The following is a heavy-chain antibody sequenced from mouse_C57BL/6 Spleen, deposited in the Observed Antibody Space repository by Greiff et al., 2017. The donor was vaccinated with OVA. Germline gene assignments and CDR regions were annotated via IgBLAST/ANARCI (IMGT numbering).Heavy chain of an antibody. CDR2: ISYDGSN. CDR3: ARDDGYFDY. J-gene: IGHJ2*01. V-gene: IGHV3-6*01. Sequence: ESGPGLVKPSQSLSLTCSVTGYSITSGYYWNWIRQFPGNKLEWMGYISYDGSNNYNPSLKNRISITRDTSKNQFFLKLNSVTTEDTATYYCARDDGYFDYWGQGTTLTVSS. CDR1: GYSITSGYY. D-gene: IGHD2-3*01.